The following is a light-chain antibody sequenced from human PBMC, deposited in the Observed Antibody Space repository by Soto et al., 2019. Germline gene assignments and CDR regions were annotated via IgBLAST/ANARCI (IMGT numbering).Light chain of an antibody. CDR1: SSNIGAGYD. J-gene: IGLJ1*01. Sequence: QSVLTQPPSVSGAPGQRVTISCTGSSSNIGAGYDVHWYQQLPGTTPKLLISGNSNRPSGVPHRFSGSKSGTSASLAITGVQDEDEADYYCQSYDSSLSGYVFGTGTKLTVL. CDR2: GNS. V-gene: IGLV1-40*01. CDR3: QSYDSSLSGYV.